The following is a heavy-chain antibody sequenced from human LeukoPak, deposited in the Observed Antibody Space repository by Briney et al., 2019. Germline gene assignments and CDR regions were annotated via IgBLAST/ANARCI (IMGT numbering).Heavy chain of an antibody. J-gene: IGHJ4*02. Sequence: GGSLRLSCTVSGFYFNNAWMNWVRQAPGKGLEWVSSISSSSSYIYYADSVKGRFTISRDNAKNSLYLQMNSLRAEDTAVYYCARGFDYWGQGTLVTVSS. CDR3: ARGFDY. CDR2: ISSSSSYI. V-gene: IGHV3-21*01. CDR1: GFYFNNAW.